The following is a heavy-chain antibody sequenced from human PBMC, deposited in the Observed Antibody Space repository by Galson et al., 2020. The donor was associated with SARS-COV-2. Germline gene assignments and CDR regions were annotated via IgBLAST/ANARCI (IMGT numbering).Heavy chain of an antibody. V-gene: IGHV3-9*01. D-gene: IGHD2-2*01. CDR2: ISWNSGSI. CDR3: ARRSARYCSGSSCYPSPFDC. CDR1: GLKFDDHA. Sequence: SLKISFTASGLKFDDHAMHWVRRAPGKGLEWVSGISWNSGSIGYADSVKGRFTISRDNAKNSLYLQMNSLRAEDTALYYCARRSARYCSGSSCYPSPFDCWGQGTLVTVSS. J-gene: IGHJ4*02.